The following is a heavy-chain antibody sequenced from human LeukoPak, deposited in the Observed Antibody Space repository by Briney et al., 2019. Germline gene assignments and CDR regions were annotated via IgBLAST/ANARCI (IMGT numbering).Heavy chain of an antibody. CDR3: ARFTVPAATLDY. V-gene: IGHV3-21*01. CDR1: GFTFSSYA. D-gene: IGHD2-2*01. J-gene: IGHJ4*02. Sequence: GGSLRLSCAASGFTFSSYAMHWVRQAPGKGLEWVSSISSSSSYIYYADSVKGRFTISRDNAKNSLYLQMNSLRAEDTVVHYCARFTVPAATLDYWGQGTLVTVSS. CDR2: ISSSSSYI.